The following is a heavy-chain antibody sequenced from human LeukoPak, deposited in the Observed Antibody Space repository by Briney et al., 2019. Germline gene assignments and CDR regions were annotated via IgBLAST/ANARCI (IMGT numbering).Heavy chain of an antibody. CDR1: GFTFSRYA. V-gene: IGHV3-23*01. D-gene: IGHD3-3*01. J-gene: IGHJ4*02. CDR2: ISGSGGST. CDR3: AKVDYDFWSGYSPYHFDY. Sequence: GGSLRLSCAASGFTFSRYAMSWVRQAPGKGLEWVSAISGSGGSTYYADSVKGRFTISRDNSKNTLYLQMNSLRAEDTAVYYCAKVDYDFWSGYSPYHFDYWGQGTLATVSS.